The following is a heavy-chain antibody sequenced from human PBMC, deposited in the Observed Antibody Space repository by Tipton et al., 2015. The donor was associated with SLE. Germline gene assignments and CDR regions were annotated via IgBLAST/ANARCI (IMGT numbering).Heavy chain of an antibody. CDR1: GGSFSGFY. Sequence: TLSLTCDVNGGSFSGFYWSWVRQPPGKGLEWIGEVNHIGTPYYNPSLKSRVAISVDTSKNQFSLKLSSVTAADTAVYYCARGAKERITLVRVRPYYFDYWGQGSLVTVSS. V-gene: IGHV4-34*09. CDR2: VNHIGTP. D-gene: IGHD3-10*01. CDR3: ARGAKERITLVRVRPYYFDY. J-gene: IGHJ4*01.